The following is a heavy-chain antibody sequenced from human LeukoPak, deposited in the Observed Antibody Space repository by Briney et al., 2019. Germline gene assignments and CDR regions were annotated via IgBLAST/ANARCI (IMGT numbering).Heavy chain of an antibody. CDR3: ARGRGSGAIFDY. CDR2: IYHSGST. J-gene: IGHJ4*01. V-gene: IGHV4-30-2*01. D-gene: IGHD3-10*01. Sequence: PSQTLSLTCAVSGGSISSGGYSWSWIRQPPGKGPEWIGYIYHSGSTYNNPSLKSRVTISVDRSKNQFSLKLSSVTAADTAVYFCARGRGSGAIFDYWGHGTLVTVSS. CDR1: GGSISSGGYS.